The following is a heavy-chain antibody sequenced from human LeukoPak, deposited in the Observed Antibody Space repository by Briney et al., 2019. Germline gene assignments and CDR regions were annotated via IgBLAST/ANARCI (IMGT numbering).Heavy chain of an antibody. D-gene: IGHD1-7*01. CDR3: ARRTKTGTTEY. J-gene: IGHJ4*02. V-gene: IGHV4-39*01. CDR1: GGSISSSSYY. Sequence: SETLSLTCTVSGGSISSSSYYWGWIRQPPGRGLEWIGSIHFSGSTYYNPSLKSRVTISVDTSKSQFSLKLSSVTAADTAVYYCARRTKTGTTEYWGQGSLVTVSS. CDR2: IHFSGST.